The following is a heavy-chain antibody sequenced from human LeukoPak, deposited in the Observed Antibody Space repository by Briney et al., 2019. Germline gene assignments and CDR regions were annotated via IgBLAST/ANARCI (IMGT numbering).Heavy chain of an antibody. CDR2: IYSGGST. Sequence: GGSLRLSCAASGFTVSSNYMSWVRQAPGKGLEWVSVIYSGGSTYYADSVKGRFTISRDNSKNTLYLQMNSLRAEDTAVYYCARGRPEGSSSWWDPFDYWGQGTLVTVSS. D-gene: IGHD6-13*01. CDR3: ARGRPEGSSSWWDPFDY. CDR1: GFTVSSNY. V-gene: IGHV3-53*05. J-gene: IGHJ4*02.